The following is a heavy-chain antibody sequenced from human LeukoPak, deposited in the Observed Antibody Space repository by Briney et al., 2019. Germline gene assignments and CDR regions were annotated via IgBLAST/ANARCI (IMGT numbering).Heavy chain of an antibody. CDR3: VRDLWFGRNPEF. D-gene: IGHD3-10*01. Sequence: PSGGSLRLSCAASGFTFSSYAMHWVRQAPGKGLEWVAVISYDGSNKYYADSVKGRFTISRDNSKNTLYLQMNSLRAEDTAIYYCVRDLWFGRNPEFWGQGTLVTVSS. CDR1: GFTFSSYA. CDR2: ISYDGSNK. V-gene: IGHV3-30-3*01. J-gene: IGHJ4*02.